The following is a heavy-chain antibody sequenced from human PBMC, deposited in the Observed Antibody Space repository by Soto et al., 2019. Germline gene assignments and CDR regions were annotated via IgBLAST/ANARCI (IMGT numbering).Heavy chain of an antibody. CDR3: ATSQKGYNWNYFDH. D-gene: IGHD1-20*01. CDR2: VFYTGFT. V-gene: IGHV4-39*01. Sequence: PSEALSVTCSVSGYSISGSYYYWAWLRQSPGKGPEWIGSVFYTGFTSYNPSLESRVSVSADTSKSQFSLKLSAVTAADTAVYYCATSQKGYNWNYFDHWGQGALVPVSP. CDR1: GYSISGSYYY. J-gene: IGHJ4*02.